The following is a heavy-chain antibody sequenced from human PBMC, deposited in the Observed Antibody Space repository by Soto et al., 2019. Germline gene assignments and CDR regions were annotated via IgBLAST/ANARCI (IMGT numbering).Heavy chain of an antibody. Sequence: QVQLVQSGAEVKKPGSSVKVSCKASGGTFSSYAISWVRQAPGQGLEWMGGIIPIFGTANYAQKFQGRVTIPADESTSTAYMELSSLRSEDTAVYYCARGKYYYGSGSPTCYYYGMDVWGQGTTVTVSS. CDR2: IIPIFGTA. J-gene: IGHJ6*02. CDR3: ARGKYYYGSGSPTCYYYGMDV. CDR1: GGTFSSYA. D-gene: IGHD3-10*01. V-gene: IGHV1-69*01.